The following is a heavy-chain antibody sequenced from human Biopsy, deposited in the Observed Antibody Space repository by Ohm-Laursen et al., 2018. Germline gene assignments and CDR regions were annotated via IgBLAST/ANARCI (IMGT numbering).Heavy chain of an antibody. V-gene: IGHV1-46*01. Sequence: VSVKVSCKASGYSFTSYYMHWVRQAPGQGLEWMGMINPSGSTTSYPQIFQGRVAMTRDTSKSTVYMELSSLRSADTAVYFCARNTGWYGDLYYFDYWGQGTLVTVSS. CDR2: INPSGSTT. D-gene: IGHD6-19*01. CDR3: ARNTGWYGDLYYFDY. CDR1: GYSFTSYY. J-gene: IGHJ4*02.